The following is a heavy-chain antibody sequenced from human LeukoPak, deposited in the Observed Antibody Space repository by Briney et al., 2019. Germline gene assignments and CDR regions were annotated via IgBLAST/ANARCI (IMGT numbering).Heavy chain of an antibody. V-gene: IGHV3-53*01. J-gene: IGHJ4*02. Sequence: PGGSLRLSCAASGFTVSKTYMSWVRQAPGKGLEWVSIIYSGGKTYYADSVKGRFTISRDSPKNTVFLQMNSLRAEDTAVYYCANGDYDSSGQGFWGQGTLVTVSS. CDR2: IYSGGKT. D-gene: IGHD3-22*01. CDR1: GFTVSKTY. CDR3: ANGDYDSSGQGF.